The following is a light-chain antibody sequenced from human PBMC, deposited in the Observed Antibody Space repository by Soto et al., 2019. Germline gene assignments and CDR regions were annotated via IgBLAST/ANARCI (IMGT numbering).Light chain of an antibody. J-gene: IGLJ1*01. CDR2: EVS. Sequence: QSALTQPASVSGSPGQSITISCTGTSSDVGGYNYVAWYQQHPGKVPRLMIYEVSNRPSGVSNRFSGSKSGSTASLTISGLQAEDEADYYCISYTSSSTSYVFGTGTKGTVL. V-gene: IGLV2-14*01. CDR3: ISYTSSSTSYV. CDR1: SSDVGGYNY.